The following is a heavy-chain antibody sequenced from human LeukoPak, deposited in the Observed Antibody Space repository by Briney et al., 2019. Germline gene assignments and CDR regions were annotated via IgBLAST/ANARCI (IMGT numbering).Heavy chain of an antibody. D-gene: IGHD5-12*01. CDR2: ISYSGST. Sequence: SSETLSLTCTVSGGSISSSSYYWGWIRQPPGKGLEWIGSISYSGSTYYNPSLRSRVTISLDTSKNQFSLKLSSVTAADTAVYYCARDRGGYDLDYWGHGTLVTVSS. CDR1: GGSISSSSYY. V-gene: IGHV4-39*07. J-gene: IGHJ4*01. CDR3: ARDRGGYDLDY.